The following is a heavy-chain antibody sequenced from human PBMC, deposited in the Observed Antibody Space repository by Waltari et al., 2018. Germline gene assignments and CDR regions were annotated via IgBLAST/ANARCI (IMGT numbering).Heavy chain of an antibody. CDR1: GFSLSTSGVG. J-gene: IGHJ4*02. D-gene: IGHD6-13*01. CDR3: AHTPGYSSSWSSPFDY. CDR2: IYWNDDT. V-gene: IGHV2-5*01. Sequence: QITLKESGPTLVKHTQTLTLTCTFSGFSLSTSGVGVGWIRQPPGKALEWLALIYWNDDTRYSPSLKSRLTITKDPSKNQVVLTMTNMDPVDTATYYSAHTPGYSSSWSSPFDYWGQGTLVTVSS.